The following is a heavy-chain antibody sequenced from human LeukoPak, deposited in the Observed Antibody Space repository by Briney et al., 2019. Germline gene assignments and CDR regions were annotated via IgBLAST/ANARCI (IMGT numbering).Heavy chain of an antibody. V-gene: IGHV4-34*01. D-gene: IGHD2-8*01. CDR2: INHSGST. J-gene: IGHJ4*03. CDR1: GGSFSGYY. Sequence: PSETLSLTCAVYGGSFSGYYWSWIRQPPGKGLEWIGEINHSGSTNYNPSLKSRVTVSVDTSKNQFSLQLSSVTAADTAVYFCAREGGCTTGSCYFDSWGLGTLVTVSS. CDR3: AREGGCTTGSCYFDS.